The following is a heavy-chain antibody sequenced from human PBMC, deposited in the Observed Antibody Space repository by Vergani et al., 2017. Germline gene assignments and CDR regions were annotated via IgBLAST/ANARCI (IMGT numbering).Heavy chain of an antibody. D-gene: IGHD6-13*01. Sequence: QVQLVQSGAEVKKPGASVKVSCKASGYTFTGYYMHWVRQAPGQGLEWMGWINPNSGGTNYAQKFQGRVTMTRDTSISTAYMELSRLRADDTAVYYCARVAVAGTCGSYYYGMDVWGQGTTVTVSS. V-gene: IGHV1-2*02. J-gene: IGHJ6*02. CDR1: GYTFTGYY. CDR3: ARVAVAGTCGSYYYGMDV. CDR2: INPNSGGT.